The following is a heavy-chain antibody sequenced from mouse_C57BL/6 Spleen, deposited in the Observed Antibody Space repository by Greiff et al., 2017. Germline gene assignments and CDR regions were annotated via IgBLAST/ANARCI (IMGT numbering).Heavy chain of an antibody. Sequence: QVQLQQSGAELVKPGASVKLSCKASGYTFTSYWMHWVKQRPGQGLEWIGMIHPNSGSTNYNEKFKSKATLTVDKSSSTAYMQRSSLTSEDSAVYYCAGPLYGSSGFDYWGQGTTLTVSS. CDR3: AGPLYGSSGFDY. CDR1: GYTFTSYW. CDR2: IHPNSGST. J-gene: IGHJ2*01. V-gene: IGHV1-64*01. D-gene: IGHD1-1*01.